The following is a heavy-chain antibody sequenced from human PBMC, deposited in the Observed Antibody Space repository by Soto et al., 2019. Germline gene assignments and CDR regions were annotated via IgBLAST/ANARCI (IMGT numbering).Heavy chain of an antibody. CDR1: GFTFSSYG. CDR3: ARDRKYYDSSGYYPVD. D-gene: IGHD3-22*01. CDR2: IWFDGSNK. V-gene: IGHV3-33*01. Sequence: GGSLRLSCAASGFTFSSYGMHWVRQAPGKGLEWVAVIWFDGSNKYYADSVKGRFTISRDNSKNTLYLQMNSLRAEDTAVYYCARDRKYYDSSGYYPVDWGQGTLVTAPQ. J-gene: IGHJ4*02.